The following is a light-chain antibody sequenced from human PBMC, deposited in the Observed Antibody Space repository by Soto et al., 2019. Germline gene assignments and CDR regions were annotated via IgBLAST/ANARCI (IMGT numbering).Light chain of an antibody. CDR1: QSISSW. CDR3: QQYNSYSVIT. Sequence: DIQMPQSPSPLSASVGDIVTITCRASQSISSWLACYQQKSGKAPKLLIYDASSVESGVPSIFSGSGSGTEFTLPSRLLQLFQFATDDSQQYNSYSVITCGGGTNVEI. J-gene: IGKJ4*01. CDR2: DAS. V-gene: IGKV1-5*01.